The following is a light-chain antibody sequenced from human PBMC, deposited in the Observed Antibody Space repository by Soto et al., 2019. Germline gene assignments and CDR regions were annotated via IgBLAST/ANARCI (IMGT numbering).Light chain of an antibody. CDR2: DAS. Sequence: EIVLRQSPATMSLSPGERATLSCMTSQSVSRNLAWYQQKPGQAPRLLIYDASQRATGIAARFSGSGSGTDFTLTISRLEPEHFALYYCQHRSKCRAFGEGTKV. CDR3: QHRSKCRA. V-gene: IGKV3-11*01. J-gene: IGKJ4*01. CDR1: QSVSRN.